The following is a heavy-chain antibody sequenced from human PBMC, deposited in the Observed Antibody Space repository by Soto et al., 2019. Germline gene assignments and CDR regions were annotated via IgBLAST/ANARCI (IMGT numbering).Heavy chain of an antibody. Sequence: SGPTLVNPTQPLTLTCTFSGFSLRTSGMCVSWIRQPPGKALEWLALIDWVDDKYYSTSLKTRLTISKDTSKNQVVLTMTYMDPVDTATYYCARQYYDILSGYYSHMDVWGPGTTVTVSS. V-gene: IGHV2-70*01. D-gene: IGHD3-9*01. J-gene: IGHJ6*02. CDR2: IDWVDDK. CDR1: GFSLRTSGMC. CDR3: ARQYYDILSGYYSHMDV.